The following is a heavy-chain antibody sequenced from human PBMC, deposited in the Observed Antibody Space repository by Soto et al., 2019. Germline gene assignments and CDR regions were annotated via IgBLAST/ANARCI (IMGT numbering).Heavy chain of an antibody. CDR2: ISYDGSNK. Sequence: GGSLRLSCAASGFTFSSYAMHWVHQAPGKGLEWVAVISYDGSNKYYADSVKGRFTISRDNSKNTLYLQMNSLRAEDTAVYYCARDKADYYDSSGSTDAFDIWGQGTMVTVSS. V-gene: IGHV3-30-3*01. D-gene: IGHD3-22*01. CDR3: ARDKADYYDSSGSTDAFDI. CDR1: GFTFSSYA. J-gene: IGHJ3*02.